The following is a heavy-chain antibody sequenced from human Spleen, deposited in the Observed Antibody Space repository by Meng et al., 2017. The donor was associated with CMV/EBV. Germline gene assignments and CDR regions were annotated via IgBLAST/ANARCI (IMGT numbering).Heavy chain of an antibody. V-gene: IGHV3-7*01. D-gene: IGHD4-23*01. J-gene: IGHJ6*02. CDR1: GFTFRSFW. Sequence: GESLKISCAAPGFTFRSFWMSWVRQAPGTGLEWVANIRQDGSEIHYVDPVKGRFTISRDNAKNSLFLQMNSLRAEDTAVYFCAREPGGNSEHYYGMDVWGQGTTVTVSS. CDR3: AREPGGNSEHYYGMDV. CDR2: IRQDGSEI.